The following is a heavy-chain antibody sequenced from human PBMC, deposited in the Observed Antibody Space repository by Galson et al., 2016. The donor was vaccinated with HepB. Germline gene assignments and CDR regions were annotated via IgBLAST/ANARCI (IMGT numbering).Heavy chain of an antibody. J-gene: IGHJ6*02. V-gene: IGHV4-59*02. CDR2: ISYSGTA. CDR3: ARNDVLQVFHGMDI. CDR1: GVPVRTFY. Sequence: SETLSLTCTVSGVPVRTFYWSWVRHPPGKGLEWLGYISYSGTADYNPSLKSRVTISMDKSKNQVSPTLNSTTAADTAVYYCARNDVLQVFHGMDIWGPGTTVTVSS. D-gene: IGHD4-11*01.